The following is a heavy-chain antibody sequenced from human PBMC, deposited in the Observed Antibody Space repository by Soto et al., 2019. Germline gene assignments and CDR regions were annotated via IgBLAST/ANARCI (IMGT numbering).Heavy chain of an antibody. J-gene: IGHJ5*02. CDR2: IIPILGIA. V-gene: IGHV1-69*04. Sequence: ASVKVSCKASGGTFSSYTISWVRQAPGQGLEWMGRIIPILGIANYAQKFQGRVTITADKSTSTAYMELNSLRAEDTAVYYCAREWDGDGYNSGWFDPWGQGTLVTVSS. CDR1: GGTFSSYT. CDR3: AREWDGDGYNSGWFDP. D-gene: IGHD5-12*01.